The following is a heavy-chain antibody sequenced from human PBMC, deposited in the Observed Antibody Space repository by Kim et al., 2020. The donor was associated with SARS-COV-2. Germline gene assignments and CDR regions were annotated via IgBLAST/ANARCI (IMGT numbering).Heavy chain of an antibody. CDR1: GYTFTSYA. Sequence: ASVKVSCKASGYTFTSYAMNWVRQAPGQGLEWMGWINTNTGNPTYAQGFTGRFVFSLDTSVSTAYLQISSLKAEDTAVYYCARSDPITIFGVLIANSALDFWGQGTLVTVPS. V-gene: IGHV7-4-1*02. J-gene: IGHJ4*02. CDR3: ARSDPITIFGVLIANSALDF. D-gene: IGHD3-3*01. CDR2: INTNTGNP.